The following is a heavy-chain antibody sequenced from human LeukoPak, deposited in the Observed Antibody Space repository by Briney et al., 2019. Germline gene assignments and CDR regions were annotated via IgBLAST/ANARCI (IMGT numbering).Heavy chain of an antibody. CDR1: GITFDAYA. CDR2: INKDGSAT. J-gene: IGHJ6*02. Sequence: GGSLTLSCEAPGITFDAYAMHWVRQAPGKDLEWVSLINKDGSATYYADSVKGRFTISRDNSKNSLYLQMNSLRSEDTALYYCATWAFYHSLDVWGQGTTVTVSS. CDR3: ATWAFYHSLDV. V-gene: IGHV3-43*02. D-gene: IGHD1-26*01.